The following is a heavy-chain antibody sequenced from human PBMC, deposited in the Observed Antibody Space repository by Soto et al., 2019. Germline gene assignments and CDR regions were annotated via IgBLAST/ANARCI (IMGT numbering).Heavy chain of an antibody. Sequence: SETLSLTCAVYGGSFSAYYWSWVRQPPGKGLEWIGEINHSGGTSYNPSLKSRVTISVDTSKSQFSLKLTSVTAADRAVYYCARGSVDTVDSSGFYEYWSQGTPVTVSS. V-gene: IGHV4-34*01. CDR3: ARGSVDTVDSSGFYEY. CDR2: INHSGGT. D-gene: IGHD3-22*01. J-gene: IGHJ4*02. CDR1: GGSFSAYY.